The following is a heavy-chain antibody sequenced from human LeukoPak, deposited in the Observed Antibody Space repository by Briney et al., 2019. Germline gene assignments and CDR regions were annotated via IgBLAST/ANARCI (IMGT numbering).Heavy chain of an antibody. J-gene: IGHJ4*02. CDR1: GGTFSSYA. V-gene: IGHV1-69*13. CDR2: IIPIFGTA. D-gene: IGHD3-22*01. CDR3: ARDFGYYDSSGYSTPFGYFDY. Sequence: SVKVSCKASGGTFSSYAISWVRQAPGQGLEWMGGIIPIFGTANYAQKFQGRVTITADESTSTAYMELSSLRSEDTAVYYCARDFGYYDSSGYSTPFGYFDYWGRGTLVTVSS.